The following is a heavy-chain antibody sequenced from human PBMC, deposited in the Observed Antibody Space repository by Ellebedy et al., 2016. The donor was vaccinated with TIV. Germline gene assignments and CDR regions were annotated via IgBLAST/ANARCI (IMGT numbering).Heavy chain of an antibody. D-gene: IGHD3-10*01. CDR2: ITNSGGDT. V-gene: IGHV3-23*01. CDR3: ATGGHGSGSNDY. CDR1: RFTFSIYA. J-gene: IGHJ4*02. Sequence: GESLKISXASSRFTFSIYAMTWVRQTPGKGLEWVSAITNSGGDTYYADSVKGRFTVSRDNSKNTLYLQMNSLRAEDTAVYYCATGGHGSGSNDYWGRGTLVTVSS.